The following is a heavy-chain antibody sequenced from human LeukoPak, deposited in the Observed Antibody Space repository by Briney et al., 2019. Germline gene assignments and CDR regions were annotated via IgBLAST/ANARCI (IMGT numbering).Heavy chain of an antibody. Sequence: GASVKVSCKASGYTFTGYYMHWVRQAPGQGLEWMGWINPNSGGTNYAQKFQGRVTMTRDTSISTAYMELSRLRSDDTAVYYCERDRIAVAGYYFDYWGQGTLVTVSS. V-gene: IGHV1-2*02. CDR3: ERDRIAVAGYYFDY. D-gene: IGHD6-19*01. CDR1: GYTFTGYY. CDR2: INPNSGGT. J-gene: IGHJ4*02.